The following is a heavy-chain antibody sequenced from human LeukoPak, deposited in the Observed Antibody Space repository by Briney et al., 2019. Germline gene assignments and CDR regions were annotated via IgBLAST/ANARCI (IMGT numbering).Heavy chain of an antibody. CDR2: INPNSGDT. V-gene: IGHV1-2*02. D-gene: IGHD3-16*02. J-gene: IGHJ4*02. CDR1: GYTFTGYY. Sequence: GASVKVSCKASGYTFTGYYIHWVRQAPGQGLEWMGWINPNSGDTNYAQKFQGRVTMTRDTSTSTVYMELSSLRSEDTAVYYCARVPYDYVWGSYRPKLRHGHNYFDYWGQGTLVTVSS. CDR3: ARVPYDYVWGSYRPKLRHGHNYFDY.